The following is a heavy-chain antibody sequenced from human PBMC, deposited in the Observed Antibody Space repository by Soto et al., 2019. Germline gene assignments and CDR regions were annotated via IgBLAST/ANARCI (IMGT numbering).Heavy chain of an antibody. Sequence: ASVKVSCKASGYTFTGYYMHWVRQAPGQGLEWMGWINPNNGNTNYAQKLQGRVTMTTDTSTSTAYMELRSLRSDDTAVYYCARDHRKVVLWFGEVNWFDPWGQGTLVTVSS. CDR2: INPNNGNT. V-gene: IGHV1-18*04. CDR1: GYTFTGYY. J-gene: IGHJ5*02. CDR3: ARDHRKVVLWFGEVNWFDP. D-gene: IGHD3-10*01.